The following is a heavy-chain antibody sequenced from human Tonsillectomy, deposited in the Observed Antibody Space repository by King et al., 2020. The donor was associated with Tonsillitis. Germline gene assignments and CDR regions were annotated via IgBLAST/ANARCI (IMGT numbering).Heavy chain of an antibody. V-gene: IGHV4-31*03. J-gene: IGHJ3*02. CDR1: GGPISSGGYY. CDR2: FYYSGNT. Sequence: QVQLQESGPGLVKPSQTLSLTCTVSGGPISSGGYYWSWIRQHPGKGLECIGYFYYSGNTYYTPSLKSRVTISVDTSKNQFSLKLDSVTAADTAVYYCARVTIFGVVPDAFDIWGQGTMVTVSS. CDR3: ARVTIFGVVPDAFDI. D-gene: IGHD3-3*01.